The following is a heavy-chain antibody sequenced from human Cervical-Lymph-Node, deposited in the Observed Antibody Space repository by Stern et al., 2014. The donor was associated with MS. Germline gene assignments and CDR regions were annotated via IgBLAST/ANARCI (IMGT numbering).Heavy chain of an antibody. CDR3: ARTLLLLFGDFSSRWFDP. CDR1: GFSLRKAGMG. V-gene: IGHV2-26*01. CDR2: LFPNDEK. Sequence: QVTLRESGPVLVKSTETLTLTCTVSGFSLRKAGMGVSWLRQPPGKALEWLGHLFPNDEKSYRTSLKSRLTISKDTSKSQVVLTMTNMDPLDTATYYCARTLLLLFGDFSSRWFDPWGQGTLVTVSS. D-gene: IGHD2-21*01. J-gene: IGHJ5*02.